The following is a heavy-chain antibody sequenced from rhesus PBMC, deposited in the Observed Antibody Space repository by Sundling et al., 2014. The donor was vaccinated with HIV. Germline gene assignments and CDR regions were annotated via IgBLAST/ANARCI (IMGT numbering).Heavy chain of an antibody. V-gene: IGHV4-173*01. D-gene: IGHD2-15*01. CDR2: ISGNSGNT. Sequence: QVQLQESGPGLVKPSETLSLTCAVSGRSITSSFWSWIRQPPGKGLEWIGRISGNSGNTDYNPSLKSRVTISTDTSKNQLSLKLSSVTAADTAVYYCATTGVLATFDYWGQGVLVTVSS. CDR1: GRSITSSF. J-gene: IGHJ4*01. CDR3: ATTGVLATFDY.